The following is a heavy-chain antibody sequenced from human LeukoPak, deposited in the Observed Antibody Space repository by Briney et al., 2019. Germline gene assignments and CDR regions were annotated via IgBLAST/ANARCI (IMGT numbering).Heavy chain of an antibody. D-gene: IGHD3-3*01. V-gene: IGHV4-39*07. J-gene: IGHJ6*03. CDR3: ARGATIFGVDYYYYMDV. CDR2: IYYSGST. CDR1: GGSISSSSYY. Sequence: SETLSLTCTVSGGSISSSSYYWGWIRQPPGKGLEWIGSIYYSGSTYSNPSLKSRVTISVDTSKNQFSLKLSSVTAADTAVYYCARGATIFGVDYYYYMDVWGKGTTVTVSS.